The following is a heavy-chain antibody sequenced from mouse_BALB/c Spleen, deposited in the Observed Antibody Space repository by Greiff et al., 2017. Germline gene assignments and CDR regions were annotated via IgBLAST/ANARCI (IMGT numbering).Heavy chain of an antibody. V-gene: IGHV1-15*01. D-gene: IGHD4-1*01. Sequence: SGAELVRPGASVTLSCKASGYTFTDYEMHWVKQTPVHGLEWIGAIDPETGGTAYNQKFKGKATLTADKSSSTAYMELRSLTSEDSAVYYCTSDWDGDFDYWGQGTTLTVSS. CDR1: GYTFTDYE. J-gene: IGHJ2*01. CDR2: IDPETGGT. CDR3: TSDWDGDFDY.